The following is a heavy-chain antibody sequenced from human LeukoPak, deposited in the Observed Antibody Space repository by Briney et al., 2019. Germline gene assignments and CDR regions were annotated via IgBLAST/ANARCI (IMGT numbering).Heavy chain of an antibody. CDR3: GRGAVYAMDV. J-gene: IGHJ6*02. CDR2: ISAYSGNT. V-gene: IGHV1-18*01. Sequence: ASVKVSCKASGYTFTTYGISWVRQAPGQGLEWMGWISAYSGNTNYAQRLQGRVTMTTDISTSTAYMELRSLRSDDTAVYYCGRGAVYAMDVWGQGTTVTVSS. CDR1: GYTFTTYG.